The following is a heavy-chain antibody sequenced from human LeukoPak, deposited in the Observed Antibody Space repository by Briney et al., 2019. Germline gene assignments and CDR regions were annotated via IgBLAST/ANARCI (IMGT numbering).Heavy chain of an antibody. CDR1: GGSISSYY. CDR2: IYYSGST. D-gene: IGHD4-17*01. J-gene: IGHJ5*02. V-gene: IGHV4-59*01. Sequence: SETLSLTCTVSGGSISSYYWSWIRQPPGKGLEWIGYIYYSGSTNYNPSLKSRVSISVDTSKNQYSLKLSSVTAADTAVYYCAKDTSAYGDYLSWFDLWGQGTLVTVSS. CDR3: AKDTSAYGDYLSWFDL.